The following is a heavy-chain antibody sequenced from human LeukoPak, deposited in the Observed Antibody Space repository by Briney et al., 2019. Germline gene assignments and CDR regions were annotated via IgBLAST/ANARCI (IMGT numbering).Heavy chain of an antibody. CDR1: GFTFSSYE. Sequence: QPGGSLRLSCAASGFTFSSYEMNWVRQAPGKGLEWVSYISSFSSTIYYADSVLGRFTISRDNAKNSLYLQMNSLRAEDTAVYYCARSPNYKGYFDYWGQGTLVTVSS. V-gene: IGHV3-48*03. D-gene: IGHD3-10*01. J-gene: IGHJ4*02. CDR3: ARSPNYKGYFDY. CDR2: ISSFSSTI.